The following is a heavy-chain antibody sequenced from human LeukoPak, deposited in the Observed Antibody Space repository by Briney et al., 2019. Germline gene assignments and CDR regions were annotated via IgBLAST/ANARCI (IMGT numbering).Heavy chain of an antibody. Sequence: PGRSLRLSCAASGFTFSSYAMNWVRQAPGKGLEWVSSLSDSGHSSFYADSVKGRFTIYRDDSQNILYLQMNNLSGDDTALYYCAFSPLGFNYGYAYWGQGTLVTVSS. CDR3: AFSPLGFNYGYAY. CDR2: LSDSGHSS. CDR1: GFTFSSYA. V-gene: IGHV3-23*01. J-gene: IGHJ4*02. D-gene: IGHD5-18*01.